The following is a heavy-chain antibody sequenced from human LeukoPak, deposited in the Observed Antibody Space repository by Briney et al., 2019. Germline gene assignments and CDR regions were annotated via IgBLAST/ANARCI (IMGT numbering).Heavy chain of an antibody. V-gene: IGHV3-74*01. CDR3: ARGVAAAVYYFDY. J-gene: IGHJ4*02. Sequence: PGGSLRLSCAASGFTFSSYWMHWVRQAQGKGLVWVSRINSDGSSTSYADSVKGRFTISRDNAKNTLYLQMNSLRAEDTAVYYCARGVAAAVYYFDYWGQGTLVTVSS. CDR1: GFTFSSYW. CDR2: INSDGSST. D-gene: IGHD6-13*01.